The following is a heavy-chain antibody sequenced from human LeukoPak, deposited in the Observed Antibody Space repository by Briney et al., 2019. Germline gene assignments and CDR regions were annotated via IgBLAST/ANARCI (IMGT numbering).Heavy chain of an antibody. V-gene: IGHV3-30-3*01. Sequence: GGSLRLSCAASGFTFSSYAMHWVRQAPGKGLEWVAVISYDGSNKYYADSVKGRFTISRDNSKNTLYLQMNSLRAEDTAVYYCASVAYDSSVEGYGYTAPLDYWGQGTLVTVSS. D-gene: IGHD3-22*01. CDR1: GFTFSSYA. CDR3: ASVAYDSSVEGYGYTAPLDY. CDR2: ISYDGSNK. J-gene: IGHJ4*02.